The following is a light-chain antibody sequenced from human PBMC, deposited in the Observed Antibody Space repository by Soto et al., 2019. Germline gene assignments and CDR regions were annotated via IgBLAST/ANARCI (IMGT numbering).Light chain of an antibody. CDR3: QAWGTGGV. V-gene: IGLV4-69*01. Sequence: QPVLTQSPSASASPGASVKLTCTLSSGHSDYATAWHQQQPEKGPRYLMKVTSDGSHTKGDGIPDRFSGSSSGADRYLTISSLRSDDEADYYCQAWGTGGVFGGGTKLTVL. J-gene: IGLJ3*02. CDR1: SGHSDYA. CDR2: VTSDGSH.